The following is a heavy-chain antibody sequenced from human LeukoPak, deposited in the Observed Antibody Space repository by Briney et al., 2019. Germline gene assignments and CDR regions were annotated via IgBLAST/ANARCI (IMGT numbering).Heavy chain of an antibody. D-gene: IGHD5-12*01. CDR2: IRSKAYGGTT. CDR3: TRAGRGGYDSNY. Sequence: PGGSLRLSCTASGFTFGDYAMSWVRQAPGKGLEWVGFIRSKAYGGTTEYAASVKGRFTISRDDSKSIAYLQIDSLKTEDTAVYYCTRAGRGGYDSNYWDQGTLVTVSS. J-gene: IGHJ4*02. V-gene: IGHV3-49*04. CDR1: GFTFGDYA.